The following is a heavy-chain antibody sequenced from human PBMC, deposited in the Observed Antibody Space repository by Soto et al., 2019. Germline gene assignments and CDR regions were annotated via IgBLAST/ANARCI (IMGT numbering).Heavy chain of an antibody. CDR2: ISGGGGST. CDR1: GFTFNIYA. V-gene: IGHV3-23*01. D-gene: IGHD3-10*02. CDR3: AKGKSSNYVSHAFDV. Sequence: EVQVLESGGGLVQPGGSLRLSCAASGFTFNIYAMSWVRQAPGKGLEWVSGISGGGGSTHYADSVKGRFTISRDNSKNSLYLQMNSVRGEDTAVYYCAKGKSSNYVSHAFDVWGQGTMVTVSS. J-gene: IGHJ3*01.